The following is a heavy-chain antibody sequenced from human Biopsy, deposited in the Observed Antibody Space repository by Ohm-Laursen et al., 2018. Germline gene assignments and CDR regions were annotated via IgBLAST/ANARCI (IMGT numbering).Heavy chain of an antibody. V-gene: IGHV1-69*06. CDR2: NIPILGTG. CDR1: GGTFSNYG. Sequence: ASVKVSCKAPGGTFSNYGVNWVRQAPGQGLEWLGGNIPILGTGNYAQKFQDRVTVAADTSTSTATMELRSLRSDDPAVYYCAAKLTGYFHHWGQGTLVIVSS. D-gene: IGHD3-9*01. CDR3: AAKLTGYFHH. J-gene: IGHJ1*01.